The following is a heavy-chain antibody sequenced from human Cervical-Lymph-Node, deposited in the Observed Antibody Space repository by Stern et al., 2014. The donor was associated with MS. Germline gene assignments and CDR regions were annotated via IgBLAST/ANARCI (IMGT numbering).Heavy chain of an antibody. D-gene: IGHD1-26*01. CDR1: GFVFRRYA. V-gene: IGHV3-30*04. J-gene: IGHJ4*02. Sequence: VQLVESGGGVVQPGRSLRLSCAASGFVFRRYALHWVRPAPGKGLEWVALISYDGRDKSYTDSVKGRFTVSRDNSNNTVDLEMNSLRLEDTAVYYCAKGGSGSYLDWGQGSLVTVSS. CDR2: ISYDGRDK. CDR3: AKGGSGSYLD.